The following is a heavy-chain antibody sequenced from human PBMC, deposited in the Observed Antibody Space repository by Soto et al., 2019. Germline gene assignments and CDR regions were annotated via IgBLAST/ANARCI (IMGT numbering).Heavy chain of an antibody. CDR2: IWYDGSNK. D-gene: IGHD3-3*01. V-gene: IGHV3-33*01. CDR3: ARGPAYDFWSGYDKGDRDYYGMDV. J-gene: IGHJ6*02. CDR1: GFTFSSYG. Sequence: GGSLRLSCAASGFTFSSYGMHWVRQAPGKGLEWGAVIWYDGSNKYYADSVKGRFTISRDNSKNTLYLQMNSLRAEDTAVYYWARGPAYDFWSGYDKGDRDYYGMDVWGQGTTVTVSS.